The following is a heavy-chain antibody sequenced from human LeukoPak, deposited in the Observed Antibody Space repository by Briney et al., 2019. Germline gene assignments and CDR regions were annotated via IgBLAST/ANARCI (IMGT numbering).Heavy chain of an antibody. Sequence: GGSLRLSCEASGFTFSSYAMSWVRQAPGKGLEWVSAISGSGGSTYYADSVKGRFTISRDNSKNTLYLQMNSLRAEDTAVYYCAKGRSHYGDSDLFDYWGQGTLVTVSS. CDR1: GFTFSSYA. D-gene: IGHD4-17*01. CDR3: AKGRSHYGDSDLFDY. J-gene: IGHJ4*02. V-gene: IGHV3-23*01. CDR2: ISGSGGST.